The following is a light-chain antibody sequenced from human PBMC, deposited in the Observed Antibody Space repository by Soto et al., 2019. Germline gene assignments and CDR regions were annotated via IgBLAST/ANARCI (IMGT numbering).Light chain of an antibody. J-gene: IGKJ2*02. CDR3: QQFDSVPCT. CDR1: QDIKNY. V-gene: IGKV1-33*01. CDR2: DAD. Sequence: IEMTQSPSALSASAGDRVTITCQASQDIKNYVIWYQQKPGRAPKLLIYDADSLGTGVSSRFSGSGSGTEFTLPISSLQPEDVATYYCQQFDSVPCTFGQGTKLQIK.